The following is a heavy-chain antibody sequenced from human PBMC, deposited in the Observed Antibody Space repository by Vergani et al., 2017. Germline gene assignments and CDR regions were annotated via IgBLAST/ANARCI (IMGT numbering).Heavy chain of an antibody. CDR2: ISGSGHTK. Sequence: QVQLVESGGGLVKPGGSLRLSCAASGFTFSDYYMTWIRQAPGKGLEWISYISGSGHTKYYADSVKGRFAISRDKANNSLYLQMNNLRVEDTAVYYCARDLLPVIFLLLAYRGQGTLISVS. J-gene: IGHJ4*02. CDR1: GFTFSDYY. CDR3: ARDLLPVIFLLLAY. V-gene: IGHV3-11*04. D-gene: IGHD2-8*02.